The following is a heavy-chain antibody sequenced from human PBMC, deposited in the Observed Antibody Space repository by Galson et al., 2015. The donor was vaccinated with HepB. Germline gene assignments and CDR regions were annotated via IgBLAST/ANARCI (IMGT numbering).Heavy chain of an antibody. D-gene: IGHD3-10*01. J-gene: IGHJ4*02. CDR1: GYKFISYY. CDR2: INPSGGST. CDR3: ARGVLLWDGPDY. V-gene: IGHV1-46*01. Sequence: SCKASGYKFISYYMHWLRQAPGQGLEWMGIINPSGGSTDYAPKFQGRVTLTRDTSTSTVFMELSSLRSDDTAVYFCARGVLLWDGPDYWGQGTVVTVSS.